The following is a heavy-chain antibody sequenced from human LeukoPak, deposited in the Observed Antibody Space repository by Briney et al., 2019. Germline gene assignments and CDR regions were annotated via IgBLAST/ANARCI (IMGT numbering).Heavy chain of an antibody. J-gene: IGHJ4*02. D-gene: IGHD6-6*01. V-gene: IGHV3-23*01. CDR1: GFTFSSYA. Sequence: LPGRSLRLSCAASGFTFSSYAMHWVRQAPGKGLEWVSAISGSGGSTYYADSVKGRFTISRDNSKNTLYLQMSSLRAEDTAVYYCAAQSARPQYYFDYWGQGTLITVSS. CDR2: ISGSGGST. CDR3: AAQSARPQYYFDY.